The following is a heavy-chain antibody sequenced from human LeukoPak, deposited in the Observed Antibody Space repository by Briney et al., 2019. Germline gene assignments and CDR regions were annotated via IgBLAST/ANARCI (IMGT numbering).Heavy chain of an antibody. Sequence: GGSLRLSCAVSGFTFSSYAMSWVRQAPGKGLEWVSAISGSGGSTYYADSVKGRFTISRDNSKNTLYLQMNSLRAEDTAVYYCAARGYCSSTSCYPGHYFDYWGQGTLVTISS. V-gene: IGHV3-23*01. CDR2: ISGSGGST. J-gene: IGHJ4*02. CDR3: AARGYCSSTSCYPGHYFDY. CDR1: GFTFSSYA. D-gene: IGHD2-2*01.